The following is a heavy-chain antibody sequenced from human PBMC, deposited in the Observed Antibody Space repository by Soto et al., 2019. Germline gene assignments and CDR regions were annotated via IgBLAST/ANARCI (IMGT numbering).Heavy chain of an antibody. V-gene: IGHV3-21*01. J-gene: IGHJ3*02. Sequence: GGSLRLSCAASGFTFSSYSMNWVRQAPGKGLEWVSSISSSSSYIYYADSVKGRFTISRDNAKNSLYLQMNSLRAEDTAVYYCARGPSRGYYPPLAFDIWGQGTMVTVSS. CDR3: ARGPSRGYYPPLAFDI. CDR1: GFTFSSYS. D-gene: IGHD3-22*01. CDR2: ISSSSSYI.